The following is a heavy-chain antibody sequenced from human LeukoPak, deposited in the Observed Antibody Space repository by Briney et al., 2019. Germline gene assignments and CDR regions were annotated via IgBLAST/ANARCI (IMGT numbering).Heavy chain of an antibody. V-gene: IGHV4-34*01. CDR2: INHSVST. CDR3: ARGLGGGYSYGQYYYYYYGMDV. J-gene: IGHJ6*02. Sequence: PSETLSHTCAVYGGSFSGYYWSWIRQPPGKGLEGIGEINHSVSTNYNPPLKRRVTISVDTSKNQCSLKLRSVPAADTAVYYCARGLGGGYSYGQYYYYYYGMDVWGQGTTVTVSS. CDR1: GGSFSGYY. D-gene: IGHD5-18*01.